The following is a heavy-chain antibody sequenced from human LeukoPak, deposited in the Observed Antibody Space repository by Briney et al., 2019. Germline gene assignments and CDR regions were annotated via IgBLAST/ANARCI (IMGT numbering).Heavy chain of an antibody. CDR1: GFTFSDYY. CDR3: TRVTMIVVVPSYFDY. J-gene: IGHJ4*02. D-gene: IGHD3-22*01. V-gene: IGHV3-49*03. Sequence: PGGSLRLSCAASGFTFSDYYMSWIRQAPGKGLEWVGFIRSKAYGGTTEYAASVKGRFTISRDDSKSIAYLQMNSLKTEDTAVYYCTRVTMIVVVPSYFDYWGQGTLVTVSS. CDR2: IRSKAYGGTT.